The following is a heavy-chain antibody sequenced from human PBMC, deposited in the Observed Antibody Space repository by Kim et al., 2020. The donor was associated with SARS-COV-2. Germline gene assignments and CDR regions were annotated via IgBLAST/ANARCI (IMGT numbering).Heavy chain of an antibody. D-gene: IGHD3-10*01. CDR3: TRVPVLLWFGELYRAAFDI. V-gene: IGHV3-49*03. J-gene: IGHJ3*02. CDR1: GFTFGDYA. CDR2: IRSKAYGGTT. Sequence: GGSLRLSCTASGFTFGDYAMSWFRQAPGKGLEWVGFIRSKAYGGTTEYAASVKGRFTISRDDSKSIAYLQMNSLKTEDTAVYYCTRVPVLLWFGELYRAAFDIWGQGTMVTVSS.